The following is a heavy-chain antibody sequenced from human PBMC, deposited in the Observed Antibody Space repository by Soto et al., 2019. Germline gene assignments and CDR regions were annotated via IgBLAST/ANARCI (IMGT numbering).Heavy chain of an antibody. V-gene: IGHV4-59*01. D-gene: IGHD3-10*01. CDR1: VGSISSYY. CDR2: IYHSGST. J-gene: IGHJ6*01. CDR3: ARDLGVRGVIIGTQYYCGMEF. Sequence: PSETLSLTCTFSVGSISSYYWSCIRHPPGKGLEWIGYIYHSGSTNYNPSLKSRVTISVDTSKNQFSLKLSSVTAADTAVYYCARDLGVRGVIIGTQYYCGMEFWGQGTTGTGSS.